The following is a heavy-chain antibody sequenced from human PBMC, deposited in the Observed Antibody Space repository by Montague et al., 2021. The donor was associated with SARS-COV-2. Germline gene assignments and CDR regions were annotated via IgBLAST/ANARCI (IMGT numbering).Heavy chain of an antibody. CDR2: IWYDGSNK. CDR1: GFTFSSYG. V-gene: IGHV3-33*01. Sequence: SLRLSCAASGFTFSSYGMHWVRQAPGKGLEWVAVIWYDGSNKYYADSVKGQFTISRDNSKNTLYLQMNSLRAEDTAVYYCARDGSSSWYRFDYWGQGTLVTVSS. D-gene: IGHD6-13*01. J-gene: IGHJ4*02. CDR3: ARDGSSSWYRFDY.